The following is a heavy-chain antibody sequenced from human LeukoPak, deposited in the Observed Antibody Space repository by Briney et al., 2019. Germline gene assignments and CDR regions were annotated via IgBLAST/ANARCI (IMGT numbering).Heavy chain of an antibody. J-gene: IGHJ4*02. CDR3: ARVEDGSSWYPPDY. CDR1: GYTFTSYG. D-gene: IGHD6-13*01. V-gene: IGHV1-18*01. CDR2: ISAYNGNT. Sequence: AASVTVSYKASGYTFTSYGISWVRQAPGQGREWMGWISAYNGNTNYAQKLQGRVTMTTDTSTSTAYMELRSLRSDDTAVYYCARVEDGSSWYPPDYWGQGTLVTVSS.